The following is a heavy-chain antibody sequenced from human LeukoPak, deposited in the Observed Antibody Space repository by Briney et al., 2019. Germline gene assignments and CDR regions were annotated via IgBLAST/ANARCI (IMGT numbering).Heavy chain of an antibody. CDR3: ARDPSGYSPHEDWFDP. J-gene: IGHJ5*02. CDR2: INPNSGGT. V-gene: IGHV1-2*02. CDR1: GYTFTSYD. Sequence: ASVKVSCKASGYTFTSYDINWVRQATGQGLGWMGWINPNSGGTNYAQKFQGRVTMTRDTSISTAYMELSRLRSDDTAVYYCARDPSGYSPHEDWFDPWGQGTLVTVSS. D-gene: IGHD5-18*01.